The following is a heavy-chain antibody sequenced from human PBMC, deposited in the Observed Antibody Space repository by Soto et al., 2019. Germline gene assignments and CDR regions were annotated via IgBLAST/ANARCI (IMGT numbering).Heavy chain of an antibody. CDR3: ARAVDSSGYSSFDP. CDR1: GGTFRSYA. CDR2: IIPIFGTA. D-gene: IGHD3-22*01. J-gene: IGHJ5*02. Sequence: GASVKVSCKASGGTFRSYAISWVRQAPGQGLEWMGGIIPIFGTANYAQKFQGRVTITADKSTSTAYMELSSLRSEDTAVYYCARAVDSSGYSSFDPWGQGTLVTVSS. V-gene: IGHV1-69*06.